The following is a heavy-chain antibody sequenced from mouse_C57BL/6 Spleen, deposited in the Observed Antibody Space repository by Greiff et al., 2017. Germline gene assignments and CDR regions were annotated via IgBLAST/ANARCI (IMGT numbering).Heavy chain of an antibody. V-gene: IGHV1-50*01. D-gene: IGHD1-1*01. CDR1: GYTFTSYW. CDR2: IDPSDSYT. J-gene: IGHJ1*03. CDR3: ARRTVVGYFDV. Sequence: QVQLQQPGAELVKPGASVKLSCKASGYTFTSYWMQWVKQRPGQGLEWIGEIDPSDSYTNSNQKFKGKATLTVDTSSSTAYMQLSSLTSEDSAVYYCARRTVVGYFDVWGTGTTVTVSS.